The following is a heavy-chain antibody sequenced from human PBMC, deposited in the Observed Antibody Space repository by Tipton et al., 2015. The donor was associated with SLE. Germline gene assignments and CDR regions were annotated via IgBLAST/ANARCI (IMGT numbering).Heavy chain of an antibody. CDR1: GGSFSGYY. CDR2: INHSGST. Sequence: GLVKPSETLSLTCAVYGGSFSGYYWSWIRQPPGKGLEGIGEINHSGSTNYNPSLKSRVTISVDTSKNQFSLKLSSVTAADTAVYYCARGGHDYVWGSYRTCDWCNPWGEGTLVTVSS. J-gene: IGHJ5*02. V-gene: IGHV4-34*01. D-gene: IGHD3-16*02. CDR3: ARGGHDYVWGSYRTCDWCNP.